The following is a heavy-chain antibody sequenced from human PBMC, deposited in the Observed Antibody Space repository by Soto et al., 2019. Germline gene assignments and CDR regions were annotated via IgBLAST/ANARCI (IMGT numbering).Heavy chain of an antibody. D-gene: IGHD3-22*01. V-gene: IGHV4-31*03. CDR3: ARVYDSSGYYTFDY. J-gene: IGHJ4*02. CDR2: IYYSGST. CDR1: GGSISSGGYY. Sequence: SETLSLTCTVSGGSISSGGYYWSWIRQHPGKGLEWIGYIYYSGSTYYNPSLKSRVTISVDTSKNQFSLKLSSVTAADTAVYYCARVYDSSGYYTFDYWGQGTLVTVSS.